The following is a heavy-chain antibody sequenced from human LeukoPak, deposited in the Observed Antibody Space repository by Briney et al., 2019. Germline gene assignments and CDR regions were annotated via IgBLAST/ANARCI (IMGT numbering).Heavy chain of an antibody. CDR1: GGSFSGYY. Sequence: SETLCLTCAVSGGSFSGYYWSWIRQPPGKGVEWIGEINHSGSTNYNPSLKSRVPISVDTSKNQFSLKLSSVTAADTAVYYCARGRGTYCTNGVCQRNYFDYWGQGTLVTVSS. CDR2: INHSGST. D-gene: IGHD2-8*01. CDR3: ARGRGTYCTNGVCQRNYFDY. V-gene: IGHV4-34*01. J-gene: IGHJ4*02.